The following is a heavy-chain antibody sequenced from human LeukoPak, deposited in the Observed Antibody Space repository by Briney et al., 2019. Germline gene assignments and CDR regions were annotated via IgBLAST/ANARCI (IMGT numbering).Heavy chain of an antibody. CDR2: INPNSGGT. Sequence: PVASVKVSCKASGYTLTDYYMHWVRQAPGQGLEWMGRINPNSGGTNYAQKFQGRVTMTRDTSISTVYMELSRVRSDDTAVYYCARVGYYESSGYYEYWGQGTLVTVSS. CDR3: ARVGYYESSGYYEY. J-gene: IGHJ4*02. CDR1: GYTLTDYY. D-gene: IGHD3-22*01. V-gene: IGHV1-2*06.